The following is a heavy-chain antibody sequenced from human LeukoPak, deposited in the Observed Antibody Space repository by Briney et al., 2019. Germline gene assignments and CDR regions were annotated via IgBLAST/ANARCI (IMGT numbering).Heavy chain of an antibody. CDR2: IYPGDSDT. J-gene: IGHJ1*01. D-gene: IGHD2-2*01. CDR3: ARPYCSSTSCYGYFQH. CDR1: GYSFTSYW. V-gene: IGHV5-51*01. Sequence: GESLKISCKGSGYSFTSYWIGWVRQMPGKGLEWMGTIYPGDSDTRYSPSFQGQVTISADKSISTAYLQWSSLKASDTAMYYCARPYCSSTSCYGYFQHWGQGTLVTVSS.